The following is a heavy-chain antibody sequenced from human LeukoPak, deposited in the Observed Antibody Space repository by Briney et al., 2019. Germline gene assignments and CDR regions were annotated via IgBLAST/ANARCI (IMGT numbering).Heavy chain of an antibody. Sequence: SETLSLTCTVSGGSISSYYWSWIRQPAGKGLEWIGRIYTSGSTNYNPSLESRVTISVDTSKNQFSLKLASVTAADTAIYYCAKGAGGFSNYNWFDPWGQGTLVTVSS. CDR2: IYTSGST. CDR3: AKGAGGFSNYNWFDP. CDR1: GGSISSYY. V-gene: IGHV4-4*07. J-gene: IGHJ5*02. D-gene: IGHD1-14*01.